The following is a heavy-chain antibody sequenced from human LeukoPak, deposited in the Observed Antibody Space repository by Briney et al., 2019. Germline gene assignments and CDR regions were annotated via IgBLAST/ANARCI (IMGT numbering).Heavy chain of an antibody. CDR2: INAGNGNT. Sequence: ASVKVSCKASGYTFTGYYMHWVRQAPGQGLEWMGWINAGNGNTKYSQEFQGRVTMTRDMSTSTVYMELSSLRSEDTAVYYCARGLRFLEWLFDYWGQGTLVTVSS. CDR3: ARGLRFLEWLFDY. J-gene: IGHJ4*02. V-gene: IGHV1/OR15-3*02. D-gene: IGHD3-3*01. CDR1: GYTFTGYY.